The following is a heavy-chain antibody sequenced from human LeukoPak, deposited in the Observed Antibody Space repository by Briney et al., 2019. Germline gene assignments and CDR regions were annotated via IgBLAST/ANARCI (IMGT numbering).Heavy chain of an antibody. J-gene: IGHJ4*02. CDR3: ARDVYSSSWYEN. D-gene: IGHD6-13*01. CDR1: GGSISSSSYY. CDR2: IYYCGST. V-gene: IGHV4-39*07. Sequence: SETLSLTCTVSGGSISSSSYYWGWIRQPPGKGLEWIGSIYYCGSTYYNPSLKSRVTISVDTSKNQFSLKLSSVTAADTAVYYCARDVYSSSWYENWGQGTLVTVSS.